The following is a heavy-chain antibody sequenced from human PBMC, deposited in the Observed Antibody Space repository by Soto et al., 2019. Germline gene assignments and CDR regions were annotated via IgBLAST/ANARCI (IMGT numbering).Heavy chain of an antibody. CDR1: GFTFSSYG. Sequence: GGSLRLSCTASGFTFSSYGMHWVRQAPGKGLEWVAVIWYDGSNKYYADSVKGRFTISRDNSKETLYLQMSSLRADDSAVYFCARGSKDSYPGSRIFDFWGRGTLVTVSS. CDR2: IWYDGSNK. J-gene: IGHJ4*02. CDR3: ARGSKDSYPGSRIFDF. D-gene: IGHD3-10*01. V-gene: IGHV3-33*01.